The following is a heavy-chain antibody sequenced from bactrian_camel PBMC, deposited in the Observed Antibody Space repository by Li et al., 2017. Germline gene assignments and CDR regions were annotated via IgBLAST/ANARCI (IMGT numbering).Heavy chain of an antibody. J-gene: IGHJ4*01. V-gene: IGHV3S54*01. CDR3: AASVGGQYCSAPYLIRAQEKGTAY. D-gene: IGHD2*01. Sequence: HVQLVESGGGSVQAGGSLRVSCAASEAVRCMGWFRQAPGTEREGIAGISAPGSLTDYADSVKGRFIISRDNAKTILYLEMNSLKPEDTAMYYCAASVGGQYCSAPYLIRAQEKGTAYRGQGTQVTVS. CDR1: EAVRC. CDR2: ISAPGSLT.